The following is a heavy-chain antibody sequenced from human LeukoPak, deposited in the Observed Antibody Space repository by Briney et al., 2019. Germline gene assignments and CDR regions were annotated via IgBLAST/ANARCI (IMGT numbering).Heavy chain of an antibody. Sequence: ASVKVSCKASGYTFTSYGISWVRQAPGQGLEWMGWISAYNGNTNYAQKLQGRVTMTTDTSTSTAYMELRSLRSDDTGVYYCARDQGPVDTAMVTSDYWGQGTLVTVSS. V-gene: IGHV1-18*01. CDR2: ISAYNGNT. D-gene: IGHD5-18*01. CDR3: ARDQGPVDTAMVTSDY. J-gene: IGHJ4*02. CDR1: GYTFTSYG.